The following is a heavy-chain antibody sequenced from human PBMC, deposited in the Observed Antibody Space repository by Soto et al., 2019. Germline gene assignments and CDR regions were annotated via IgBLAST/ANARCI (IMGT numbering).Heavy chain of an antibody. D-gene: IGHD2-15*01. V-gene: IGHV3-30-3*01. CDR2: ISYDGSNK. CDR3: ARDPPRCSGGSCYPDY. CDR1: GFTFSSYA. Sequence: GGFLRLSCAASGFTFSSYAMHWVRQAPGKGLEWVAVISYDGSNKYYADSVKGRFNISRDNSKNTLYLQMNSLRAEDTAVYYCARDPPRCSGGSCYPDYWGQGTLVTVSS. J-gene: IGHJ4*02.